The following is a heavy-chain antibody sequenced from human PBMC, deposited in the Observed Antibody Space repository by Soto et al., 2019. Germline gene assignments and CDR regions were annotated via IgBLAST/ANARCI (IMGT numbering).Heavy chain of an antibody. CDR2: ISGDGGST. V-gene: IGHV3-43*02. D-gene: IGHD2-2*01. CDR3: AKEMVVGQGVSCFDY. J-gene: IGHJ4*02. Sequence: GGSLRLSCAASGFTFDDYAMHWVRQAPGKGLEWVSLISGDGGSTYYADSVKGRFTISRDNSKNSLYLQMNSLRTEDTALYYCAKEMVVGQGVSCFDYWGQGTLVTVSS. CDR1: GFTFDDYA.